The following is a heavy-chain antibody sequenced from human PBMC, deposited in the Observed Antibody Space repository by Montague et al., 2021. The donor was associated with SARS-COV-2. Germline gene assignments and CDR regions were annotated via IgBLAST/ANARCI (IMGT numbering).Heavy chain of an antibody. CDR1: GGSISSSTYY. CDR3: ARHGWGWLRLLRPFDY. Sequence: SETLSLTCTVSGGSISSSTYYCGWIRQPPGKGLEWLGSIYYSGITYYNPSLKSRFTISVDTSKNHFSLKLSSVTAADTAVYYCARHGWGWLRLLRPFDYWDQGTLVTVAS. D-gene: IGHD5-12*01. J-gene: IGHJ4*02. V-gene: IGHV4-39*01. CDR2: IYYSGIT.